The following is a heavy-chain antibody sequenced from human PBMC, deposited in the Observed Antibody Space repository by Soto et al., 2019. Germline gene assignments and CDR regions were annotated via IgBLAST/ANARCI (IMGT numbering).Heavy chain of an antibody. J-gene: IGHJ5*02. CDR2: IYVTGAV. CDR1: GAALNSGNYY. V-gene: IGHV4-31*03. D-gene: IGHD2-21*01. CDR3: ARLRIATNNYKWFDP. Sequence: SETLSLTCSVSGAALNSGNYYWSWIRQVPGKGLEWIGHIYVTGAVDYSPSLRDRITISQDTSERQFSLNLRLVTAADTAVYYCARLRIATNNYKWFDPWGQGTLVTVPQ.